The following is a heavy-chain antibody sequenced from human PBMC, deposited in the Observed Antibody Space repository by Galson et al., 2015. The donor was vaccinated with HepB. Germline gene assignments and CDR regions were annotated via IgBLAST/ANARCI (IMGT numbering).Heavy chain of an antibody. CDR1: GFTFSDYY. J-gene: IGHJ6*03. CDR3: ARVPADFDFWSGYYESKYYYYMDV. Sequence: SLRLSCAASGFTFSDYYMSWIRQAPGKGLEWVSYISSSGSTIYYADYVKGRFTISRDSAKSSLYLQMNSLKAEDTAVYYCARVPADFDFWSGYYESKYYYYMDVWGKGTTVTVSS. CDR2: ISSSGSTI. D-gene: IGHD3-3*01. V-gene: IGHV3-11*01.